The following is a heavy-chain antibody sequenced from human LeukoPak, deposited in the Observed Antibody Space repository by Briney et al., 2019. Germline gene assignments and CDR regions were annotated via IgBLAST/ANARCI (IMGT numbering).Heavy chain of an antibody. CDR2: MNPNSGNT. J-gene: IGHJ3*02. Sequence: ASVKVSCKASGYTFTSYDINWVRQATGQGLEWMGWMNPNSGNTGYAQKFQGRVTMTRNTSISTAYMELSSLRSDDTAVYYCARDSYYDILTGYYDAFDIWGQGTMVTVSS. V-gene: IGHV1-8*01. CDR3: ARDSYYDILTGYYDAFDI. D-gene: IGHD3-9*01. CDR1: GYTFTSYD.